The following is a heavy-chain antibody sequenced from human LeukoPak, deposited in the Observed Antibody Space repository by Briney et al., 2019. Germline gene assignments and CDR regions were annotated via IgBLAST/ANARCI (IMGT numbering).Heavy chain of an antibody. CDR1: GGSISSYY. D-gene: IGHD3-3*01. Sequence: SETLSLTCTVSGGSISSYYWSWIRQPPGKGLEWIGYIYYSGSTNYNPSLKSRVTISVDTSKNQFSLKLSSVTAADTAAYYCARGRIFGVVIWFDPWGQGTLVTVSS. V-gene: IGHV4-59*01. J-gene: IGHJ5*02. CDR3: ARGRIFGVVIWFDP. CDR2: IYYSGST.